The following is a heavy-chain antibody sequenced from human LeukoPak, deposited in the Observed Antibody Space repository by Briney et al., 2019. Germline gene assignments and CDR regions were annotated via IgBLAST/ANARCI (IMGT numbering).Heavy chain of an antibody. J-gene: IGHJ4*02. Sequence: SVKVSCKASGFTFTSSAVQWVRQARGQRLEWIGWIVVGSGNTNYAQKFQERVTITRDMSTSTAYMELSSLRSEDTAVYYCARAVRQSGGFDYWGQGTLVTVSS. CDR3: ARAVRQSGGFDY. D-gene: IGHD3-10*01. V-gene: IGHV1-58*01. CDR2: IVVGSGNT. CDR1: GFTFTSSA.